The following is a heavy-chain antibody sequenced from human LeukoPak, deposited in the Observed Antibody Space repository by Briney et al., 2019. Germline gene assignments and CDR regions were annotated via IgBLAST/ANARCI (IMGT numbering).Heavy chain of an antibody. CDR1: GFTFDDYG. Sequence: GGSLRLSCAASGFTFDDYGMSWVRQAPGKGLEWVSGINWNGGSTGYADSVKGRFTISRDNAKNSLYLQMNSLRAEDTALYYCAREGALLWFGESRGTYYYYMDVWGKGTTVTVSS. V-gene: IGHV3-20*04. CDR3: AREGALLWFGESRGTYYYYMDV. J-gene: IGHJ6*03. D-gene: IGHD3-10*01. CDR2: INWNGGST.